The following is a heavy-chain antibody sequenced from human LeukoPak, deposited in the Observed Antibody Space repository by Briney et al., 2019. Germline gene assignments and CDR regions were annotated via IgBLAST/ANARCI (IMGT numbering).Heavy chain of an antibody. Sequence: GGSLRLSCAASGFTFSSYSMNWVRQAPGKGLEWVSSISSSSSYIHYADSVKGRFTISRDNAKNSLYLQTNSLRAEDTAVYYCATGRYSSSPLDYWGQGTLVTVSS. CDR3: ATGRYSSSPLDY. J-gene: IGHJ4*02. CDR1: GFTFSSYS. V-gene: IGHV3-21*01. D-gene: IGHD6-6*01. CDR2: ISSSSSYI.